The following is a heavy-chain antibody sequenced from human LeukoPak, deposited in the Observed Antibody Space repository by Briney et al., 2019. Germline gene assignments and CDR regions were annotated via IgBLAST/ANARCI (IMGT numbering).Heavy chain of an antibody. J-gene: IGHJ4*02. CDR1: GFTFSSYS. CDR2: ISSSSSYI. CDR3: ARDANDALDY. Sequence: KAGGSLRLFCAASGFTFSSYSMNWVRQAPGKGLEWVSSISSSSSYIYYADSVKGRFTISRDNAKNSLYLQMNSLRAEDTAVYYCARDANDALDYWGQGTLVTVSS. D-gene: IGHD1-1*01. V-gene: IGHV3-21*01.